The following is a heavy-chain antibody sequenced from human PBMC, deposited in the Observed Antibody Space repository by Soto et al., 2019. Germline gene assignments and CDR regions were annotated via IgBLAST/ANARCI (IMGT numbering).Heavy chain of an antibody. CDR1: GGSISSDY. J-gene: IGHJ4*02. V-gene: IGHV4-59*01. CDR3: ARSYPAMVTFDY. D-gene: IGHD5-18*01. Sequence: PSETLSLTCTVSGGSISSDYWSWIRQPPGKGLEWIGYIYYSGSTNYNPSLKSRVTISVDTSKTQFSLKLSSVTAADTAVYYCARSYPAMVTFDYWGPGTLVTVSS. CDR2: IYYSGST.